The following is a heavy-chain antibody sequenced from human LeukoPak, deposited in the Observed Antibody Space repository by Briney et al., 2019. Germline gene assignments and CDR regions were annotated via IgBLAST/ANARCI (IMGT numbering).Heavy chain of an antibody. Sequence: GGSLRLSCAASGFTFSSYAMSWVRQAPGKGLEWVSAISGSGGSTYYADSVKGRLTISRDNSKNTLYLQMNSLRAEDTAVYYCAKGLGYSYGPFDYWGQGTLVTVSS. D-gene: IGHD5-18*01. J-gene: IGHJ4*02. V-gene: IGHV3-23*01. CDR1: GFTFSSYA. CDR2: ISGSGGST. CDR3: AKGLGYSYGPFDY.